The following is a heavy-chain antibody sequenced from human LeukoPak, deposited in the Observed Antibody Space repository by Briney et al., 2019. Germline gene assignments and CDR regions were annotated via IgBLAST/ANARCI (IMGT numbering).Heavy chain of an antibody. Sequence: ASVKVSCKASGDTFPIYEISSVRQATGPGLEGMGWMNPNSGNTGSAQNFQGRVTMTRNPSISTDYMELSSLRSEDTAGYYCARAGSYLRLNFDHWGQGTLVTVSS. CDR1: GDTFPIYE. CDR3: ARAGSYLRLNFDH. J-gene: IGHJ4*02. CDR2: MNPNSGNT. V-gene: IGHV1-8*01. D-gene: IGHD3-10*01.